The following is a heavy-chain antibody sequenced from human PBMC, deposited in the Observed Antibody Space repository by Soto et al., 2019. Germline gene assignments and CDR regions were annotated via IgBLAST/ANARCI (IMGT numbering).Heavy chain of an antibody. Sequence: EVQLLESGGGLVQPGGSLRLSCAASGFTFSSYAMSWVRQAPGKGLEWVSAISGSGGSTYYADSVMGRFTISRDNSKNTLYLQMNSLRAEDTAVYYCAKGPYGDYSGGYWGQGTLVTVSS. CDR1: GFTFSSYA. CDR3: AKGPYGDYSGGY. CDR2: ISGSGGST. J-gene: IGHJ4*02. D-gene: IGHD4-17*01. V-gene: IGHV3-23*01.